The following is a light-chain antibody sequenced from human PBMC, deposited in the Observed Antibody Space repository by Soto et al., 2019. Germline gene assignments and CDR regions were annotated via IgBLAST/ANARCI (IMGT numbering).Light chain of an antibody. V-gene: IGKV3-20*01. CDR1: QSVRDSH. Sequence: EIVLTQSPGTLSLSPGERATLSCRASQSVRDSHLAWYQQKPGQAPSLLIYETSSRATGIPDRFRGSGSGTEFALTITRVEPEAVAMYFCQQYGSSPGTFGQGTKVEI. CDR2: ETS. J-gene: IGKJ1*01. CDR3: QQYGSSPGT.